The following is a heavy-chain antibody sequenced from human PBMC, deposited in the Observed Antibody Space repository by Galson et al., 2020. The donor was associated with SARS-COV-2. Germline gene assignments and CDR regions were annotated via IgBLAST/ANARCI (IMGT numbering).Heavy chain of an antibody. Sequence: SETLSLTCTVSGGSISSSSYYWGWIRQPPGKGLEWIGSIYYSGSTYYNPSLKSRVTISVDTSKNQFSLKLSSVTAADTAVYYCARHGGYSSSWQWSIDYWGQGTLVTVSS. CDR1: GGSISSSSYY. V-gene: IGHV4-39*01. D-gene: IGHD6-13*01. J-gene: IGHJ4*02. CDR3: ARHGGYSSSWQWSIDY. CDR2: IYYSGST.